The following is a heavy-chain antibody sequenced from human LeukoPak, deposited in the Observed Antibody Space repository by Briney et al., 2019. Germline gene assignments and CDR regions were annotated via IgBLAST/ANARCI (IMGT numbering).Heavy chain of an antibody. CDR1: GFTFSEYW. V-gene: IGHV3-74*01. J-gene: IGHJ6*02. Sequence: GGSLRLSCTASGFTFSEYWMHWVRQVPGKGLVWVSRISTEVNTASYADSVKGRFIISRDSAKNTLYLQMRSLRAEDTGVYYCARDYVDTANFYYGLDVWGQGTTVTVAS. CDR3: ARDYVDTANFYYGLDV. D-gene: IGHD5-18*01. CDR2: ISTEVNTA.